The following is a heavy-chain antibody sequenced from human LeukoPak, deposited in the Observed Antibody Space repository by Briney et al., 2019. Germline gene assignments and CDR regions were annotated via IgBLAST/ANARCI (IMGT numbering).Heavy chain of an antibody. J-gene: IGHJ5*02. Sequence: GRSLRLSCAASGFTFSTYGMHWVRQAPGKGLEWVAVISYDGSKEYYADSVRGRVTISRDNSKKMVYLQMNSLRVEDTASYYCAKAGRTAWLDPWGQGTLVTVSS. CDR2: ISYDGSKE. CDR3: AKAGRTAWLDP. D-gene: IGHD1-1*01. CDR1: GFTFSTYG. V-gene: IGHV3-30*18.